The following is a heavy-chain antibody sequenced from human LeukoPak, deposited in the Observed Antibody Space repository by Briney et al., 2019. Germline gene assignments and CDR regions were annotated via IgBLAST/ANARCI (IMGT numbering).Heavy chain of an antibody. D-gene: IGHD6-13*01. Sequence: PGGSLRLSCAASGFTVSSNYMSWVRQAPGKGLEWVSVIYSGGSTYYADSVKSRFTISRDNSKNTLYLQMNSLRAEDTAVYYCAREKQQGYMDVWGKGTTVTISS. CDR1: GFTVSSNY. CDR3: AREKQQGYMDV. V-gene: IGHV3-66*01. J-gene: IGHJ6*03. CDR2: IYSGGST.